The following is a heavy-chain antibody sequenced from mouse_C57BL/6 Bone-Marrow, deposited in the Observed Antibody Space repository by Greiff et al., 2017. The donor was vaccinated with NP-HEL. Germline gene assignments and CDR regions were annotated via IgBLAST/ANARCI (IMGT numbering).Heavy chain of an antibody. J-gene: IGHJ3*01. CDR2: IYPRDGST. CDR3: ARRIGYGSAAWFAY. CDR1: GYTFTSYD. V-gene: IGHV1-85*01. Sequence: QVQLKESGPELVKPGASVKLSCKASGYTFTSYDINWVKQRPGQGLEWIGWIYPRDGSTKYNEKFKGKATLTVDTSSSTAYMELHSLTSEDSAVYFCARRIGYGSAAWFAYWGQGTLVTVSA. D-gene: IGHD1-1*01.